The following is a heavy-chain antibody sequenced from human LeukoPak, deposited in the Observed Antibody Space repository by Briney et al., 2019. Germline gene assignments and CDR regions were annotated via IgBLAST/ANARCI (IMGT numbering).Heavy chain of an antibody. CDR3: AGGLWIAVAGTSIDY. D-gene: IGHD6-19*01. V-gene: IGHV4-34*01. CDR2: INHSGST. CDR1: GGSFSGYY. J-gene: IGHJ4*02. Sequence: SETLSLTCAVYGGSFSGYYWSWIRHPPGKGLEWIGEINHSGSTNYNPSLKSRVTISVDTSKKQFSLKLSSVTAADTAVYYGAGGLWIAVAGTSIDYWGQGTLVTVSS.